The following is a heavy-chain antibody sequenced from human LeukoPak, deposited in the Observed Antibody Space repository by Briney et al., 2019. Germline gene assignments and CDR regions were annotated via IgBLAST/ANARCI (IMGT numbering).Heavy chain of an antibody. CDR2: ISSSSSYI. D-gene: IGHD6-13*01. V-gene: IGHV3-21*01. J-gene: IGHJ4*02. CDR1: GFTFSSYS. CDR3: ARDQYHIAAAVHFDY. Sequence: TGGSLRLSCAASGFTFSSYSMNWVRQAPGKGLEWVSSISSSSSYIYYADSVKGRFTISRDNAKNSLYLQMNSLRAEDTAVYYCARDQYHIAAAVHFDYWGQGTLVTVSS.